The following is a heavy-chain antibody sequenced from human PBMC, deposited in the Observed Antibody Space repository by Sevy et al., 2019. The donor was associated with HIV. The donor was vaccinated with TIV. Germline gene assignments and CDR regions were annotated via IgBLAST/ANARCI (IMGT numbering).Heavy chain of an antibody. Sequence: GGSLRLSCAASGFTFSDYGMHWVRQAPGKGLEWVALISHDGSNKQYTDSVKGRFTISRDNSKTTLYLQMNSLRAEDTAAYYCAKDFDFWSHFDYWGQGTLVTVSS. V-gene: IGHV3-30*18. D-gene: IGHD3-3*01. CDR3: AKDFDFWSHFDY. CDR2: ISHDGSNK. CDR1: GFTFSDYG. J-gene: IGHJ4*02.